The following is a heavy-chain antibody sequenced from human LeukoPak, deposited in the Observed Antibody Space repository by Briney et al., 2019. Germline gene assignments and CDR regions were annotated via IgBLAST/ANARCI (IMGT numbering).Heavy chain of an antibody. Sequence: ETPSLTRAVYGGSSSGYYWSWIRQPPGNGLEWIGEINHSGSTNYNPSLKSRVTISVDTSKNQFSLKLSSVTAADTAVYYCARGYYYDSGGYLDYWGQGTLVTVSS. D-gene: IGHD3-22*01. V-gene: IGHV4-34*01. CDR2: INHSGST. J-gene: IGHJ4*02. CDR1: GGSSSGYY. CDR3: ARGYYYDSGGYLDY.